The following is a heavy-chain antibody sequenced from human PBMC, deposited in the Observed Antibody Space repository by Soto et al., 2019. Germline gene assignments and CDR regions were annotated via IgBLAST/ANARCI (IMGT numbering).Heavy chain of an antibody. CDR1: GYSFTSYW. CDR3: ASPVGATRYYYYYGMDV. Sequence: GESLKISCKGSGYSFTSYWIGWVRQMPGKGLEWMGRIDPSDSYTNYSPSFQGHVTISADKSISTAYLQWSSLKASDTAMYYCASPVGATRYYYYYGMDVWGQGTTVTVSS. CDR2: IDPSDSYT. D-gene: IGHD1-26*01. V-gene: IGHV5-10-1*01. J-gene: IGHJ6*02.